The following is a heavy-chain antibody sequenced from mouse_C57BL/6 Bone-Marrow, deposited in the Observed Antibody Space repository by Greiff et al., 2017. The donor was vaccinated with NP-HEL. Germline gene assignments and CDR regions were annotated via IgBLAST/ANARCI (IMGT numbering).Heavy chain of an antibody. D-gene: IGHD1-1*01. V-gene: IGHV1-22*01. CDR2: INPNNGGT. CDR1: GYTFTDYN. CDR3: ARNLNYGSSHYYAMDY. J-gene: IGHJ4*01. Sequence: VQLQQSGPELVKPGASVKMSCKASGYTFTDYNMHWVKQSHGKSLEWIGYINPNNGGTSYNQKFKGKATLTVNKSSSTAYMELRSLTSEDSAVYYCARNLNYGSSHYYAMDYWGQGTSVTVSS.